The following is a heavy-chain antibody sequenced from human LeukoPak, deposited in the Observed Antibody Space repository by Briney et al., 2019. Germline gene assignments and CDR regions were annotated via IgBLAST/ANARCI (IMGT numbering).Heavy chain of an antibody. CDR3: ATHYGDSYFGF. Sequence: PSETLSLTCNVSGDFITSGTYYWNWIRQPAGKGLEWIGRIYIGGSTNYNPSLKSRVTISLDKSQNQFSLRLTSVTAADTAVYYCATHYGDSYFGFWGQGTLVTVSS. CDR2: IYIGGST. V-gene: IGHV4-61*02. J-gene: IGHJ4*02. D-gene: IGHD4-17*01. CDR1: GDFITSGTYY.